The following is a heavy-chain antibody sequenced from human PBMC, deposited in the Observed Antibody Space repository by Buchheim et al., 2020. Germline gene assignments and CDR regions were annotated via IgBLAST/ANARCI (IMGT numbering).Heavy chain of an antibody. J-gene: IGHJ4*02. CDR1: GFTFSSYW. V-gene: IGHV4-4*02. CDR3: AMTMGATGGLDY. CDR2: IYHSGST. D-gene: IGHD1-26*01. Sequence: VQLVESGGGLVQPGGSLRLSCAASGFTFSSYWMSWVRQPPGKGLEWIGEIYHSGSTNYNPSLKSRVTISVDKSTNQFSLKLRSVTAADTAVYYCAMTMGATGGLDYWGQGTL.